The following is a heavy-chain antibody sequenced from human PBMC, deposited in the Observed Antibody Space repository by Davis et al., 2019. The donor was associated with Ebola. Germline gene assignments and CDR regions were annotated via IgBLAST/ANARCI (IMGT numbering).Heavy chain of an antibody. CDR1: GFTFSDYY. D-gene: IGHD3-9*01. V-gene: IGHV3-11*01. Sequence: GGSLRLSCAASGFTFSDYYMSWIRQAPGKGLEWVSYISSSGSTIYYADSVKGRFTISRDNAKNSLYLQMNSLRAEDTAVYYCAKVPTYFVADYWGQGTLVTVSS. CDR3: AKVPTYFVADY. J-gene: IGHJ4*02. CDR2: ISSSGSTI.